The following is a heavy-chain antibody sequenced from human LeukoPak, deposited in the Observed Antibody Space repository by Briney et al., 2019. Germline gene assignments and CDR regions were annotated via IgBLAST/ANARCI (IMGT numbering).Heavy chain of an antibody. J-gene: IGHJ4*02. CDR1: GFTFDDYA. D-gene: IGHD6-13*01. CDR3: AKDLYSSSWYYFDY. Sequence: GSSLRLSCSASGFTFDDYAMHWVRPAPGKGVAWVSGISWNSGSIGHAASVKGRFTISRNNAKNSLYLQMNSLRAEDMALYYCAKDLYSSSWYYFDYWGQGTLVTVSS. CDR2: ISWNSGSI. V-gene: IGHV3-9*03.